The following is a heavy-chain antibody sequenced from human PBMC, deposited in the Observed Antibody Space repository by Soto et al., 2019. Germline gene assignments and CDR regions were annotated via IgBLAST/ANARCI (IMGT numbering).Heavy chain of an antibody. CDR1: GFALSSYE. CDR3: ARARIVGATRDYYYGMDV. J-gene: IGHJ6*02. D-gene: IGHD1-26*01. V-gene: IGHV3-48*03. Sequence: VQLVESGGGLVQPGGSLRLSCAASGFALSSYEMNWVRQAPGKGLEWVSYISVSGDTIYYADSVKGRFTISRDNAKNSLFLQMNSLRAEDTAVYYCARARIVGATRDYYYGMDVWGQGTTVTVSS. CDR2: ISVSGDTI.